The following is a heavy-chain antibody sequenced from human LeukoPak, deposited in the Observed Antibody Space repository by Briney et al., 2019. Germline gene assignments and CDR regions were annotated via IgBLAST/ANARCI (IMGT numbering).Heavy chain of an antibody. D-gene: IGHD1-7*01. Sequence: SVKVSCKASGGTFSSYAISWVRQAPGQGLEWMGGIIPIFGTADYAQKFQGRVTITTDESTSTAYMELSSLRFEDTAVYYCARGRVGVLELRGPFDYWGQGTLVTVSS. V-gene: IGHV1-69*05. CDR2: IIPIFGTA. J-gene: IGHJ4*02. CDR1: GGTFSSYA. CDR3: ARGRVGVLELRGPFDY.